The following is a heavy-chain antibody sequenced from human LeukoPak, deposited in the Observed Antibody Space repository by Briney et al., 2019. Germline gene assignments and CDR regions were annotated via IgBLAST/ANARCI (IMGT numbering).Heavy chain of an antibody. J-gene: IGHJ5*02. CDR2: ISSSGSTI. D-gene: IGHD2-2*01. CDR1: GFTFSSYE. Sequence: PGGSLRLSCAASGFTFSSYEMNWVRQAPGKGLEGVSYISSSGSTIYYADAVKGRFTISRDNAKHSLYLQMTRLRAEDTAVYYCARDSDYYCSSTSCYELSPLWFDPWGQGTLVTVSS. CDR3: ARDSDYYCSSTSCYELSPLWFDP. V-gene: IGHV3-48*03.